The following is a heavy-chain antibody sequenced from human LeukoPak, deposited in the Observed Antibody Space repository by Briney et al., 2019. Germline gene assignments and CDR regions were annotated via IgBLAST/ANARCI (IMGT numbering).Heavy chain of an antibody. D-gene: IGHD3-10*01. CDR2: IYYSGST. V-gene: IGHV4-59*01. J-gene: IGHJ6*03. CDR1: GGSISSYY. Sequence: SETLSLTCTVSGGSISSYYWSWIRQPPGKGLEWVGYIYYSGSTNYNPSLKSRVTISVDTSKNQFSLKLSSVTAADTAVYYCARDLGVVRGHYMDVWGKGTTVTVSS. CDR3: ARDLGVVRGHYMDV.